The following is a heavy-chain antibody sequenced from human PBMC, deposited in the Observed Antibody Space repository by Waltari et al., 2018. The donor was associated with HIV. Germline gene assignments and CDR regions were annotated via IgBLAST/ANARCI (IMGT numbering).Heavy chain of an antibody. Sequence: EVQLLESGGALAQPGGSLSLSCVASGFISNSAMTWVRQAPGKGLEWVSPSTVDNKTYNADSVKGRFSISRDNSRSLVSLRMNTLRLEDTAMYYCAQDAGKHGYSFFGFWGQGTLVAVSS. CDR1: GFISNSA. D-gene: IGHD3-22*01. V-gene: IGHV3-23*01. J-gene: IGHJ4*02. CDR2: STVDNKT. CDR3: AQDAGKHGYSFFGF.